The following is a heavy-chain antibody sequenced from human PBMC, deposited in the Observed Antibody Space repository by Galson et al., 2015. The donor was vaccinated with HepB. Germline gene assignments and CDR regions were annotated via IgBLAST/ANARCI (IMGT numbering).Heavy chain of an antibody. J-gene: IGHJ4*02. CDR2: IYSGTST. V-gene: IGHV3-53*04. CDR1: GFTVSSNY. Sequence: SLRLSCADSGFTVSSNYMSWVRQAPGTGLEWASIIYSGTSTYYADSVRGRFTISSHNFKNTLYLQMNSLRAEDTAVYYCARGPRYYNDSSGLGYFDDRGQGTMVTVSS. D-gene: IGHD3-22*01. CDR3: ARGPRYYNDSSGLGYFDD.